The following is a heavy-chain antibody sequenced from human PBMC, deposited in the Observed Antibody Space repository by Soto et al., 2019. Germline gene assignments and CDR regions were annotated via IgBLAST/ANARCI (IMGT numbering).Heavy chain of an antibody. CDR2: MHSRGYG. V-gene: IGHV4-59*01. J-gene: IGHJ1*01. D-gene: IGHD3-16*01. CDR3: ARSGVTFGGVV. Sequence: PSETLSLTCTVSVASMNNYFGSWIRQTPGKGLEYIGFMHSRGYGDYNSSLKSRATISVDTSNNQFSLRLTSVTVADTAVYYCARSGVTFGGVVWGQGIPVTVSS. CDR1: VASMNNYF.